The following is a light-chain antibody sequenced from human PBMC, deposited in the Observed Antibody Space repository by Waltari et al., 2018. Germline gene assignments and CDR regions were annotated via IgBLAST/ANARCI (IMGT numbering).Light chain of an antibody. V-gene: IGLV1-36*01. J-gene: IGLJ2*01. CDR1: RSNIGNNA. CDR2: ADD. CDR3: AAWDDSLKGVL. Sequence: QSVLTQTPSVSEAPRQRVTISCSGCRSNIGNNAVNWYQQVPGKAPKLLVFADDRLPSGVSDRFSGSKSGTSASLAISGLRSEDEGVYFCAAWDDSLKGVLFGGGTKLTVL.